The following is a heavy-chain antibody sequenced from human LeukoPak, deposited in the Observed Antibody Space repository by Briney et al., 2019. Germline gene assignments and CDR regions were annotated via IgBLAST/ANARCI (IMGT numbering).Heavy chain of an antibody. V-gene: IGHV1-46*01. Sequence: ASVKVSCKASGYTFTSYYMHWVRQAPGQGLEWMGIINPSGGSTSYAQKFQGRVTMTRDTSTSTVYMELSSLRSEDTAVYYCARDRVTMVRGVIILDDAFDIWGQGTMVTVSS. CDR3: ARDRVTMVRGVIILDDAFDI. J-gene: IGHJ3*02. CDR1: GYTFTSYY. CDR2: INPSGGST. D-gene: IGHD3-10*01.